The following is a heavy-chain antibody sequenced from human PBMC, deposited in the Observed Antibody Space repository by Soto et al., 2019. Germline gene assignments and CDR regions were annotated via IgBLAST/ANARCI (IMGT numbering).Heavy chain of an antibody. D-gene: IGHD3-16*02. CDR1: GGSISSYY. CDR3: ARDTRYPYYFDY. CDR2: IYYSGST. J-gene: IGHJ4*02. V-gene: IGHV4-59*01. Sequence: SDPLSLTCTASGGSISSYYLSWLRQPPGKGLEWIGYIYYSGSTNYNPSLKSRVTISVDTSKNQFSLKLSSVTAADTAVYYCARDTRYPYYFDYWGQGTLVTVSS.